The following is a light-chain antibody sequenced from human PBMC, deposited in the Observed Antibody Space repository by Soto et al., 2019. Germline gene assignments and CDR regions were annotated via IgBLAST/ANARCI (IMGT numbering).Light chain of an antibody. Sequence: QAVVTQPPSVSGAPGQRVTISCTGSSSNIGASYGVHWYQQLPGTAPKLLIYGNNNRPSGVPDRFSGSKSGTSASLAITGLQAEDEADYYCQSYDISLSGSVFGGGTKLTVL. J-gene: IGLJ2*01. CDR1: SSNIGASYG. V-gene: IGLV1-40*01. CDR3: QSYDISLSGSV. CDR2: GNN.